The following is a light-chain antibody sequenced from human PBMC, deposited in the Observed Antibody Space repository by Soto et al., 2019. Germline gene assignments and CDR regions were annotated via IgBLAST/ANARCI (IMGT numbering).Light chain of an antibody. CDR2: DAS. V-gene: IGKV3-11*01. CDR1: QSVSSY. J-gene: IGKJ1*01. Sequence: IGFTKSPTTLSLSPGERATLSYEASQSVSSYLAWYQQKPGQAPRLLIYDASNRATGIPARFSGSGSGTDFTLTISSLQPDDFATYYCLHYNSYSEAFGQGTKVDIK. CDR3: LHYNSYSEA.